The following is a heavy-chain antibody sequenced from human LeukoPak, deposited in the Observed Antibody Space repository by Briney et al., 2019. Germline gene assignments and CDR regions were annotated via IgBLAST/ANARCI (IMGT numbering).Heavy chain of an antibody. D-gene: IGHD6-13*01. CDR2: INHSGST. J-gene: IGHJ4*02. Sequence: SETLSLTCTVSGGSISSSSYYWSWIRQPPGKGPEWIGEINHSGSTNYNPSLKSRVTISVDTSKNQFSLKLSSVTAADTAVYYCAREGVAAAGTLYYFDYWGQGTLVTVSS. V-gene: IGHV4-39*07. CDR3: AREGVAAAGTLYYFDY. CDR1: GGSISSSSYY.